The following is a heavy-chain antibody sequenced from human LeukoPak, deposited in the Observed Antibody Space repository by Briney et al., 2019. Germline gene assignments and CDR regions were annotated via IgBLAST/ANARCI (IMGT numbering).Heavy chain of an antibody. J-gene: IGHJ3*02. V-gene: IGHV1-2*06. CDR1: GYTFTGYY. CDR2: INPNSGGT. D-gene: IGHD1-1*01. Sequence: AASVKVSCKASGYTFTGYYMHWVRQAPGQGLEWMGRINPNSGGTNYARKVQGRVTMTRDTSISTAYMELSRLRSDDTAVYYCARVHRVRTSAGNAFDIWGQGTMVTVSS. CDR3: ARVHRVRTSAGNAFDI.